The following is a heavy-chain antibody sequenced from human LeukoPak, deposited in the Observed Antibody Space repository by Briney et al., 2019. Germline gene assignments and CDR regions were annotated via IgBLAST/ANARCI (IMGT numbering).Heavy chain of an antibody. Sequence: SETLSLTCAVSGYSISSGYYWGWIRQPPGKGLEWIGSIYHSGSTYYNPSLKSRVTISVDTSKIEFSLKLSSVTAADTAVYYCARAGYCSGGSCYYFDYWGQGTLVTVSS. CDR3: ARAGYCSGGSCYYFDY. D-gene: IGHD2-15*01. V-gene: IGHV4-38-2*01. CDR1: GYSISSGYY. CDR2: IYHSGST. J-gene: IGHJ4*02.